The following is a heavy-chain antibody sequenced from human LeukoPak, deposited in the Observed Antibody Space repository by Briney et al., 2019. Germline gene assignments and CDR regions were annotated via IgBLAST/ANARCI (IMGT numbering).Heavy chain of an antibody. D-gene: IGHD6-19*01. V-gene: IGHV3-23*01. CDR2: ISGSGGST. Sequence: GSLRLSCAASGFTFNNYAMNWVRQAPRKGLEWVSGISGSGGSTSYADSVKGRFTISRDNSKNTLYLQMNSLRAEDTAIYYCAKVAPPRIAVAGVDYWGQGTLVTVSS. CDR1: GFTFNNYA. CDR3: AKVAPPRIAVAGVDY. J-gene: IGHJ4*02.